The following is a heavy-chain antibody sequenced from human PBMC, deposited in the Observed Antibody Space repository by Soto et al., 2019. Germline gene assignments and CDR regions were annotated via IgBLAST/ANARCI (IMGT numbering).Heavy chain of an antibody. CDR2: IQSGGST. J-gene: IGHJ6*04. Sequence: EVQLVESGGGLVQPGGSLRLSCAASGFSVSTKYMSWVRQAPGKGLEWLSLIQSGGSTYYADSVKGRFTISRDNSENTXXXXXXXXXXXXXXXXXXXXXXXXXXXXXXXXVPMDVWGKGTTVTVSA. CDR1: GFSVSTKY. CDR3: XXXXXXXXXXXXXXVPMDV. V-gene: IGHV3-66*01.